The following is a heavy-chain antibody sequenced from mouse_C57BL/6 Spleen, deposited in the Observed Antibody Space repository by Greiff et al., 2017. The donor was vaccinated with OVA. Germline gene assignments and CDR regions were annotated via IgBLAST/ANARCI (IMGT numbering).Heavy chain of an antibody. V-gene: IGHV3-6*01. CDR1: GYSITSGYY. J-gene: IGHJ3*01. CDR2: ISYDGSN. CDR3: AREDSSGWFAY. Sequence: EVQRVESGPGLVKPSQSLSLTCSVTGYSITSGYYWNWIRQFPGNKLEWMGYISYDGSNNYNPSLKNRISITRDTSKNQFFLKLNSVTTEDTATYYCAREDSSGWFAYWGQGTLVTVSA. D-gene: IGHD3-2*02.